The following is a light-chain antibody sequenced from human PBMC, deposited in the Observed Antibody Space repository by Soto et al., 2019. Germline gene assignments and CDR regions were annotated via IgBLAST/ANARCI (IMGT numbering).Light chain of an antibody. CDR3: QQYNNWPT. V-gene: IGKV3-11*01. J-gene: IGKJ1*01. Sequence: PGERATLSCRASENVRTFVDWYQQKPGQAPRLLIYGASNRATDIPARFSGSGSGTDFTLTISNLEPEDFAVYYCQQYNNWPTFGQGTKVDIK. CDR2: GAS. CDR1: ENVRTF.